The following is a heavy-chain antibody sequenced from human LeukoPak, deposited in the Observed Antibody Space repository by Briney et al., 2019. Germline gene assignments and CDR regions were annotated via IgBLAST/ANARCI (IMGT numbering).Heavy chain of an antibody. J-gene: IGHJ5*02. CDR2: VNDDESNT. CDR1: GFTFSSYW. CDR3: ARGGHRHFDP. D-gene: IGHD2-15*01. V-gene: IGHV3-74*01. Sequence: GGSLRLSCAASGFTFSSYWMHWVRQAPGRGLEWVSRVNDDESNTRYADAVKGRFTISRDNAKNSLFLQMNSLRAEDTAVYYCARGGHRHFDPWGQGTLVTVSS.